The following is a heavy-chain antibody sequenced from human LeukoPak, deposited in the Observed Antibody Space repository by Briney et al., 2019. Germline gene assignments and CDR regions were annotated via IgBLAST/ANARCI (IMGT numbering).Heavy chain of an antibody. J-gene: IGHJ3*02. CDR1: GGTFNNYA. CDR2: LIPIFGTT. V-gene: IGHV1-69*13. CDR3: VRDRLDDYGDYVDVFDI. Sequence: SVKVSCKASGGTFNNYAISWVRQAPGQGLEGMGGLIPIFGTTNHAQKFQDRITITADESTSTAYMELSSLRSEDTAVYYCVRDRLDDYGDYVDVFDIWGQGTMVTVSS. D-gene: IGHD4-17*01.